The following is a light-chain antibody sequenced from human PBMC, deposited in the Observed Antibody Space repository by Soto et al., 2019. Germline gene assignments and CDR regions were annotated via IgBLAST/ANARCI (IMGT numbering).Light chain of an antibody. CDR3: QQRINWPLT. V-gene: IGKV3-11*01. CDR2: DAS. J-gene: IGKJ4*01. Sequence: EIVLTQSPATLSLSPGERATLSCRASQSVSSDLAWYQQKPGQAPRLLIYDASNRATGIPARFSGSGSGTDFTLTISGLEPEDFAVYYCQQRINWPLTFGGGTKVEIK. CDR1: QSVSSD.